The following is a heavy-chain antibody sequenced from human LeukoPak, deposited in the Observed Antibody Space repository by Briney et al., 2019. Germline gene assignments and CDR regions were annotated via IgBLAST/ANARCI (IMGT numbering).Heavy chain of an antibody. Sequence: GGSLRLSCAASGFIFSNSAMNWVRQAPGKGLEWVSSINNDGSYIYYAGSVKGRFTISRDNAKNSLYLRLNSLRVEDTAVYYCAKAYSSGWSNAIDYWGQGTLVTVSS. V-gene: IGHV3-21*01. CDR1: GFIFSNSA. CDR3: AKAYSSGWSNAIDY. J-gene: IGHJ4*02. D-gene: IGHD6-19*01. CDR2: INNDGSYI.